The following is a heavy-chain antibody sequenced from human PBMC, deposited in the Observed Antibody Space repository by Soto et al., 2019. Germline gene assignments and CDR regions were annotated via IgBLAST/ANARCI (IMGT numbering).Heavy chain of an antibody. CDR2: INPNSGGT. Sequence: ASVKVSCKASGYTFTGYYMHWVRQAPGQGLEWMGWINPNSGGTNYAQKFQGRATMTRDTSISTAYMELSRLRSDDTAVYYCARTNYDFWSGYSFDYWGQGTLVTVSS. V-gene: IGHV1-2*02. CDR1: GYTFTGYY. CDR3: ARTNYDFWSGYSFDY. J-gene: IGHJ4*02. D-gene: IGHD3-3*01.